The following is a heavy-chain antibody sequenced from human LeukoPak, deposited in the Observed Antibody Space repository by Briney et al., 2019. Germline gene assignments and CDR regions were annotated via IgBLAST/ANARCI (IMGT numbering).Heavy chain of an antibody. D-gene: IGHD3-3*01. CDR2: ISGSDGGT. V-gene: IGHV3-23*01. CDR1: GFTFCSYA. Sequence: GGSLRLSCAASGFTFCSYAMSWVRQAPGKGLECVSIISGSDGGTYYADSVKGRFTISRDNSKNTLYLQMNSLRGEDTAVYYCARRPWSNGLFDYWGQGTLVTVSS. J-gene: IGHJ4*02. CDR3: ARRPWSNGLFDY.